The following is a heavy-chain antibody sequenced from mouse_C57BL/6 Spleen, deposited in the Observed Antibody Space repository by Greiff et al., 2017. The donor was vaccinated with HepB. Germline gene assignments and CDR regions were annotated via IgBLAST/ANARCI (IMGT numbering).Heavy chain of an antibody. Sequence: VQLQQPGAELVKPGASVKLSCKASGYTFTSYWMQWVKQRPGQGLEWIGEIDPSDSYTNYNQKFKGKATLTVDTSSSTAYMQLSSLTSEDSAVYYCARRGYGSVYAMDYWGQGTSVTVSS. J-gene: IGHJ4*01. V-gene: IGHV1-50*01. CDR3: ARRGYGSVYAMDY. D-gene: IGHD1-1*01. CDR1: GYTFTSYW. CDR2: IDPSDSYT.